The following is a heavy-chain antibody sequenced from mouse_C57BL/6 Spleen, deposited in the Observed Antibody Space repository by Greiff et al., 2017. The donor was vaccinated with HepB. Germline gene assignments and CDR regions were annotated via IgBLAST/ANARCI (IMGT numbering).Heavy chain of an antibody. CDR1: GFTFSSYA. CDR2: ISDGGSYT. J-gene: IGHJ4*01. D-gene: IGHD1-1*01. V-gene: IGHV5-4*03. Sequence: DVKLVESGGGLVKPGGSLKLSCAASGFTFSSYAMSWVRQTPEKRLEWVATISDGGSYTYYPDNVKGRFTISRDNAKNNLYLQMSHLKSEDTAMYYCARKYYGSSYGAMDYWGQGTSVTVSS. CDR3: ARKYYGSSYGAMDY.